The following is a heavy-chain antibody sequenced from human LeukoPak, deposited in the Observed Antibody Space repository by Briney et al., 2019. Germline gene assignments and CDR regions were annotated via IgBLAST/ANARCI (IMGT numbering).Heavy chain of an antibody. Sequence: GASVKVSCKASGYTFTGYYMHWVRQAPGQGLEWMGWINPNSGGTNYAQKFQGRVTMTRDTSISTAYMELSRLRSDDTAVYYCARATHYYYYGMDVWRQGTTVTVSS. CDR2: INPNSGGT. V-gene: IGHV1-2*02. CDR3: ARATHYYYYGMDV. CDR1: GYTFTGYY. J-gene: IGHJ6*02.